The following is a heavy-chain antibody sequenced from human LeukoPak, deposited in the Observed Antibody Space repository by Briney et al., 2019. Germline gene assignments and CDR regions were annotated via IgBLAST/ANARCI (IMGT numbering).Heavy chain of an antibody. J-gene: IGHJ6*03. CDR2: IYYSGST. CDR3: ARLGYCSGGSCFSTPYYYYYMDV. CDR1: GGSISSSSYY. D-gene: IGHD2-15*01. V-gene: IGHV4-39*01. Sequence: PSETLSLTCTVSGGSISSSSYYWGWIRQPPGKGLEWIGSIYYSGSTYYNPSLKSRVTISVDTSENQFSLKLSSVTAADTAVYYCARLGYCSGGSCFSTPYYYYYMDVWGEGTTVTVSS.